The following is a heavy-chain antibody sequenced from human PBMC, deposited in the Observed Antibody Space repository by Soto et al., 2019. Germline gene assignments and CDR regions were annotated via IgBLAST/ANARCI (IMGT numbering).Heavy chain of an antibody. CDR1: GFTFTNFG. D-gene: IGHD1-1*01. V-gene: IGHV3-23*01. J-gene: IGHJ4*02. CDR3: TTTLGRGTTSSGGVY. CDR2: IGGSGGDT. Sequence: EVQLLESGGGLVQPGGSLRLSCAASGFTFTNFGMNWVRQAPGKGLEWVSGIGGSGGDTYYADSVRGRFTISRDNSKNTLYLQMNSVRAEDTAVYFCTTTLGRGTTSSGGVYWGQGALVTVSS.